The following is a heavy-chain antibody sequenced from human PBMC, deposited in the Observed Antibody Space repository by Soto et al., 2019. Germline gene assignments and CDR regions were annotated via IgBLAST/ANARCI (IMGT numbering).Heavy chain of an antibody. CDR2: IRIDSNHI. CDR3: ARDLSYAFDY. V-gene: IGHV3-48*02. J-gene: IGHJ4*02. Sequence: EVQLVESGGGLVQPGGSLRLSCAASGFIFTSYSMNWVRQAPGKGLEWLSYIRIDSNHIGYADSVRGRFTISSDIAKNSLYLQKNSLRDEDTAVYYCARDLSYAFDYWGQGTLVTVSS. D-gene: IGHD1-26*01. CDR1: GFIFTSYS.